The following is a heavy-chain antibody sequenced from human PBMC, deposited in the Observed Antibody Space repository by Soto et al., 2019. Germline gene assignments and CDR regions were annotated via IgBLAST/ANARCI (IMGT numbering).Heavy chain of an antibody. D-gene: IGHD2-21*01. J-gene: IGHJ4*02. CDR2: IYYNGNT. Sequence: QVQLQESGPGLVEPSQPLSLTCSVSGGSVSSGDYYWNWIRQPPGKGLEWIGYIYYNGNTYYNPSLKSRVTISVDTSKNQFSLKLTSVTAADTAVYYCARDMLWGTFDYWGQGSLVTVSS. CDR3: ARDMLWGTFDY. CDR1: GGSVSSGDYY. V-gene: IGHV4-30-4*01.